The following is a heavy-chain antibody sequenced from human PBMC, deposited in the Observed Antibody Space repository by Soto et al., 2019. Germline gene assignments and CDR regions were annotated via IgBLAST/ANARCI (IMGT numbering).Heavy chain of an antibody. D-gene: IGHD3-22*01. CDR3: ASLLLYDSSGYYYGDWYFDL. J-gene: IGHJ2*01. CDR2: INPNSGGT. CDR1: GYTFTGYY. Sequence: ASVKVSCKASGYTFTGYYMHWVRQAPGQGLEWMGWINPNSGGTNYAQKFQGRVTMTRDTSISTAYMELSRLRSDDTAVYHCASLLLYDSSGYYYGDWYFDLWGRGTLVTVSS. V-gene: IGHV1-2*02.